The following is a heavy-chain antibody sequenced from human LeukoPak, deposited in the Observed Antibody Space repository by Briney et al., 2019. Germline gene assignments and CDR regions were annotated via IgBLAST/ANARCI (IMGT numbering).Heavy chain of an antibody. CDR2: INGTGSTT. D-gene: IGHD6-13*01. CDR3: AKPHDSGWWMFDY. Sequence: GGSLRLSCEASGFIFGNYYMSWVRQAPGKGLEWVAAINGTGSTTYHADSVKGRSSISRDNSKNTVYLQMNSLRAEDTAIYYCAKPHDSGWWMFDYWGQGTLVTVSS. V-gene: IGHV3-23*01. CDR1: GFIFGNYY. J-gene: IGHJ4*02.